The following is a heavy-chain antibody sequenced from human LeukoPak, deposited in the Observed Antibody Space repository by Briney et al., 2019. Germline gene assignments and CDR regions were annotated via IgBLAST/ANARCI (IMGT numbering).Heavy chain of an antibody. CDR1: GGSIDSSSYY. J-gene: IGHJ4*02. Sequence: PSETLSLTCTVSGGSIDSSSYYWGWIRQPPGKGLEWIGSIYYSGSTYYNPSLKSRVTISVDTSKNQFSLKLSSVTAADTAVYYCARHVTGVVSYYFDYWGQGTLVTVSS. CDR3: ARHVTGVVSYYFDY. V-gene: IGHV4-39*01. D-gene: IGHD7-27*01. CDR2: IYYSGST.